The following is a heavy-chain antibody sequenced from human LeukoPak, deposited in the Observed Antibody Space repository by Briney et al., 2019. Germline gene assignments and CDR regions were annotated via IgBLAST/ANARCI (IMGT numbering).Heavy chain of an antibody. Sequence: ASVKVSCKASGYTFTSYGISWVRQAPGQGLEWMGWISAYNGNTNYAQKLQGRVTTTTDTSTSTAYMELRSLRSDDTAVYYCAGGPYSSGWYSWPSYYYYGMDVWGQGTTVTVSS. J-gene: IGHJ6*02. CDR1: GYTFTSYG. D-gene: IGHD6-19*01. V-gene: IGHV1-18*01. CDR2: ISAYNGNT. CDR3: AGGPYSSGWYSWPSYYYYGMDV.